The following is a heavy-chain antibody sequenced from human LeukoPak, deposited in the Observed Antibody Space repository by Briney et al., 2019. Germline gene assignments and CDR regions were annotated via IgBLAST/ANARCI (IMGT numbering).Heavy chain of an antibody. D-gene: IGHD5-12*01. CDR1: GFTFSSYS. CDR3: XXXPVDSGWLDY. V-gene: IGHV3-21*01. CDR2: ISSSSSYI. Sequence: GGSLRLSCAASGFTFSSYSMNWVRQAPGKGLEWVSSISSSSSYIYYADSVKGRFTISRDNAKNSLYLQMNSLRAEDKAVYYCXXXPVDSGWLDYWGQGTLVTVSS. J-gene: IGHJ4*02.